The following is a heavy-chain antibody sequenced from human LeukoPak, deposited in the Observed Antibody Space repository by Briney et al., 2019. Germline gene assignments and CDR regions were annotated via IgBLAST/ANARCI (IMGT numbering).Heavy chain of an antibody. J-gene: IGHJ6*03. CDR2: INPSGGST. CDR3: ARERSIAVAGTLRREVYYMDV. V-gene: IGHV1-46*01. D-gene: IGHD6-19*01. Sequence: ASVKVSCKASGYTFTSYYMHWVRQAPGQGLEWMGLINPSGGSTSYAQKFQGRVTMTRDTSTSTVYMELSSLRSEDTAVYYCARERSIAVAGTLRREVYYMDVWGKGTTVTVSS. CDR1: GYTFTSYY.